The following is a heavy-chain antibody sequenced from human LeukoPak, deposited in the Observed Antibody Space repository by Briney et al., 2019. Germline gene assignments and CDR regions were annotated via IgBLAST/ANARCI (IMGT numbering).Heavy chain of an antibody. CDR3: ARRKNNLPFDN. CDR2: IYYSGSA. Sequence: PSETLSPTCTVSGGSISSSNYYWGWIRQPPGKGLEWIGSIYYSGSAYYNPSLKSRVTISVDTSKNQSSLKLSSVTAADTAVYYCARRKNNLPFDNWGQGTQVTVSS. J-gene: IGHJ4*02. V-gene: IGHV4-39*01. D-gene: IGHD2/OR15-2a*01. CDR1: GGSISSSNYY.